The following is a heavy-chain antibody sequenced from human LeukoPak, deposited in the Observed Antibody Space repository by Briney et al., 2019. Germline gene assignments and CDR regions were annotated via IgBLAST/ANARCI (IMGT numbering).Heavy chain of an antibody. CDR1: GFTFSSYA. Sequence: PGRSLRLSCAASGFTFSSYAMHWVRQAPGKGLEWVAVISYDGSNKYYADSVKGRFTISRDNSKNTLYLQMNSLRTEDTAVYYCARGFPLLSYYYDSSGLFDYWGQGTLVTVSS. CDR2: ISYDGSNK. J-gene: IGHJ4*02. V-gene: IGHV3-30*04. CDR3: ARGFPLLSYYYDSSGLFDY. D-gene: IGHD3-22*01.